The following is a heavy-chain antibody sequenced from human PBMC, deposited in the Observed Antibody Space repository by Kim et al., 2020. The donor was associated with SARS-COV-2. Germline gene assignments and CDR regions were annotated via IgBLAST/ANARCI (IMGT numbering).Heavy chain of an antibody. J-gene: IGHJ4*02. CDR1: GVSISSYY. V-gene: IGHV4-59*01. CDR3: ARPYYDILTGYYPYYFDY. CDR2: IYYSGST. D-gene: IGHD3-9*01. Sequence: SETLSLTCTVSGVSISSYYWSWIRQPPGKGLEWIGYIYYSGSTNYNPSLKSRVTISVDTSKNQFSLKLSSVTAADTAVYYCARPYYDILTGYYPYYFDYWGQGTLVTVSS.